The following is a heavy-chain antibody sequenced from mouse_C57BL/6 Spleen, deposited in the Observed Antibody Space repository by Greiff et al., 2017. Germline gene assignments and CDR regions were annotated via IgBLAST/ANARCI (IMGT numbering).Heavy chain of an antibody. CDR3: ASGVYSRMDY. V-gene: IGHV2-6*01. J-gene: IGHJ4*01. D-gene: IGHD2-12*01. CDR1: GFSLTSYG. Sequence: VMLVESGPGLVAPSQSLSITCTVSGFSLTSYGVDWVRQSPGKGLEWLGVIWGVGSTNYNSALKSRLSISKDNSKSQVFLKMNSLQTDDTAMYYCASGVYSRMDYWGQGTSVTVSS. CDR2: IWGVGST.